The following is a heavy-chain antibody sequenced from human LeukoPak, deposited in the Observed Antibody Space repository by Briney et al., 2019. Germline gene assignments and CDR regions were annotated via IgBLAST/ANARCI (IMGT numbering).Heavy chain of an antibody. J-gene: IGHJ4*02. V-gene: IGHV3-74*01. CDR1: GFTFSSYW. CDR3: EAAGRYTGFGY. D-gene: IGHD6-13*01. Sequence: GGSLRLSCAASGFTFSSYWMHWVRQAPGKGLVWVSRINSDGSSTSYADSVKGRFTISRDNAKNTLYLQMNSLRAEDTAVYYCEAAGRYTGFGYWGQGTLVTVSS. CDR2: INSDGSST.